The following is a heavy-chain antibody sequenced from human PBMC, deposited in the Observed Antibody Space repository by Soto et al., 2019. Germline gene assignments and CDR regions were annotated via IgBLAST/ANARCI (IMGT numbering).Heavy chain of an antibody. CDR2: INHSGST. J-gene: IGHJ5*02. Sequence: PSETLSLTCAVYGGSFSGYYWSWIRQPPGKGLEWIGEINHSGSTNYNPSLKSRVTISVDTSKNQFSLKLSSVTAADTAVYYCARPGGSGSYAWFDPWGQGTLVTVSS. V-gene: IGHV4-34*01. CDR3: ARPGGSGSYAWFDP. CDR1: GGSFSGYY. D-gene: IGHD3-10*01.